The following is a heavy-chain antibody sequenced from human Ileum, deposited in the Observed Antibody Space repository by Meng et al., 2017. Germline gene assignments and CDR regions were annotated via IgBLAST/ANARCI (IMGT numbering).Heavy chain of an antibody. D-gene: IGHD3-10*01. V-gene: IGHV4-61*01. J-gene: IGHJ6*02. CDR3: ARDNYYGSGSYYIGYGMDV. CDR2: IYYSGST. Sequence: GSLRLSCTVSGGSVSSGSHYWSWTRQPPGKGLEWIGYIYYSGSTNYNPSLKSRVTISVDTSKNQFSLKLSSVTAADTAVYYCARDNYYGSGSYYIGYGMDVWGQGTTVTVSS. CDR1: GGSVSSGSHY.